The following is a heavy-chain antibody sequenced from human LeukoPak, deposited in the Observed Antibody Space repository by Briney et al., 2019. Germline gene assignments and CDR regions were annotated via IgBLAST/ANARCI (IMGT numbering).Heavy chain of an antibody. CDR2: IYYSGST. J-gene: IGHJ2*01. CDR1: GGSISSGDYY. CDR3: ARHPEGSSSSISGWYFDL. D-gene: IGHD6-6*01. Sequence: PSQTLSLTCTVSGGSISSGDYYWSWIRQPPGKGLEWIGYIYYSGSTYYNPSLKSRVTISVDTSKNQFSLKLSSVTAADTAVYYCARHPEGSSSSISGWYFDLWGRGTLLTVSS. V-gene: IGHV4-30-4*08.